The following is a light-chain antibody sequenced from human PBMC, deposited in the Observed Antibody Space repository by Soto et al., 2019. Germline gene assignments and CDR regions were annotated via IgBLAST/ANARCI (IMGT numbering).Light chain of an antibody. V-gene: IGKV1-6*01. CDR1: QGVGRD. Sequence: AIQMTQSPSSLSASVGDRVIITCRASQGVGRDLGWYQQKPRKAPRLLIYHASTLLSGVPSRFSGSGSGTDFTLTIARLQPEDFATYFCLQDYSNPLTFGGGTKV. CDR3: LQDYSNPLT. J-gene: IGKJ4*01. CDR2: HAS.